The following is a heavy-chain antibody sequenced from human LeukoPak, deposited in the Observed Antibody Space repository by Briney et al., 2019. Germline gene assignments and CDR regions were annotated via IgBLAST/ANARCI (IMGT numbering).Heavy chain of an antibody. J-gene: IGHJ4*02. CDR2: IYYSGGT. Sequence: SETLSLTCTVSGGSISSGGYFCSWIRQHPGKGLEWIGYIYYSGGTYYNPSPKSRVTISLDTSKNQFSLKLSSVTAADTAVYYCARDEGTSGYDLLDYWGQGTLVTVSS. CDR1: GGSISSGGYF. D-gene: IGHD5-12*01. V-gene: IGHV4-31*03. CDR3: ARDEGTSGYDLLDY.